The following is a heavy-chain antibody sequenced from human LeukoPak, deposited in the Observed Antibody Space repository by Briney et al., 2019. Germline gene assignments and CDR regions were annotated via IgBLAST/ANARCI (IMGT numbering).Heavy chain of an antibody. J-gene: IGHJ4*02. Sequence: PSETLSPTCTVSGGSISSSSYYWGWIRQPPGKGLEWIGSIYYSGSTYYNPSLKSRVTISVDTSKNQFSLKLSSVTAADTAVYYCARSLERRDTIFGINDYWGQGTLVTVSS. CDR2: IYYSGST. CDR1: GGSISSSSYY. V-gene: IGHV4-39*01. CDR3: ARSLERRDTIFGINDY. D-gene: IGHD3-3*01.